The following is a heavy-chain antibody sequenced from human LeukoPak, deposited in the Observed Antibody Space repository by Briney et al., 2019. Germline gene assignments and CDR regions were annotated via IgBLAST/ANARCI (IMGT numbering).Heavy chain of an antibody. J-gene: IGHJ4*02. CDR1: GFTFSTYW. D-gene: IGHD3-3*01. CDR2: ISSDGITT. V-gene: IGHV3-74*03. Sequence: PGGSLRLSCAASGFTFSTYWMHWVRQSPGKGLLWVSRISSDGITTTYADSVRGRFTVSRDNAKNTLYLQIKSLRAEDTAIYFCASAPFSVFGVVSRGQGTLVTVSS. CDR3: ASAPFSVFGVVS.